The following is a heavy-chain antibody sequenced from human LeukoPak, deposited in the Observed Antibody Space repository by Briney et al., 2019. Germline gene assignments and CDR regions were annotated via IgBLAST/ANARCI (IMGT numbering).Heavy chain of an antibody. CDR1: GFTFSSYW. D-gene: IGHD6-19*01. J-gene: IGHJ4*02. CDR2: INSDGRIT. V-gene: IGHV3-74*01. Sequence: GGSLRLSCAASGFTFSSYWMHWVRQAPGKGLVWVSRINSDGRITDYADSVRGRFTISRDNANNTVYLQMNSLRADDTAVYYCGREWGRSGWTDNWGQGTLVTVSS. CDR3: GREWGRSGWTDN.